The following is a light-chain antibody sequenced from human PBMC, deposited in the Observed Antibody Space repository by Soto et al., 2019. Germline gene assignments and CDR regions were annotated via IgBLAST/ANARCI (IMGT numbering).Light chain of an antibody. V-gene: IGKV3-11*01. Sequence: EIVLTQSPATLSLSPGGRATLSCRASQSVSSYLAWYQQKPGQAPRLLIYDASNRATGIPARFSGSGSGTDFTLTISSLEPEDFAVYYCQQRSKWPLTFGQGTRLEIK. J-gene: IGKJ5*01. CDR1: QSVSSY. CDR2: DAS. CDR3: QQRSKWPLT.